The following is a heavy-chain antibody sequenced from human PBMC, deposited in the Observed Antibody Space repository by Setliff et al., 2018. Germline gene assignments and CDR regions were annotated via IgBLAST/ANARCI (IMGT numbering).Heavy chain of an antibody. D-gene: IGHD3-3*01. Sequence: ASVKVSCKTSGFMFYTFGFSWVRHVPEQGFEWMGCISGYNGNTNYAQKFQDRVTVTMYTSTSTVYMELRSLRSDDTAVYYCAGSSAPSVVLAADFDFWGLGTPVTVSS. CDR1: GFMFYTFG. J-gene: IGHJ4*02. V-gene: IGHV1-18*01. CDR3: AGSSAPSVVLAADFDF. CDR2: ISGYNGNT.